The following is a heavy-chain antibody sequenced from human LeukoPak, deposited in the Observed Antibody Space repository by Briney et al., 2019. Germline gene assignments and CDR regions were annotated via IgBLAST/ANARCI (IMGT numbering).Heavy chain of an antibody. CDR1: GFTFDDYA. D-gene: IGHD3-10*01. Sequence: PGGSLRLSFSASGFTFDDYAMQRVRPAPGKGLGGGSGISWNSGSIGYADSVKGRFTISRDNAKNSLYLQMNSLRAEDTALYYCAKGSFYYGSGSYFDYWGQGTLVTVSS. J-gene: IGHJ4*02. V-gene: IGHV3-9*01. CDR3: AKGSFYYGSGSYFDY. CDR2: ISWNSGSI.